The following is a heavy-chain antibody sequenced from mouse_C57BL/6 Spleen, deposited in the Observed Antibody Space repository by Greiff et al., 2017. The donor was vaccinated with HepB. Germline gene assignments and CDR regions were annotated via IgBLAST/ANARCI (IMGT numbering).Heavy chain of an antibody. D-gene: IGHD1-1*01. J-gene: IGHJ2*01. CDR2: INPNNGGT. V-gene: IGHV1-26*01. Sequence: EVQLQQSGPELVKPGASVKISCKASGYTFTDYYMNWVKQSHGKSLEWIGDINPNNGGTSYNQKFKGKATLTVDKSSSTAYMELRSLTSEDSAVYYCARNNYGSSHFDYWGQGTTRTVSS. CDR3: ARNNYGSSHFDY. CDR1: GYTFTDYY.